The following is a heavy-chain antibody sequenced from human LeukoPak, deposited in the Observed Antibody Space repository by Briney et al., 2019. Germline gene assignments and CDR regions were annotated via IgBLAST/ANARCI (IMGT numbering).Heavy chain of an antibody. CDR1: GYTLTELS. V-gene: IGHV1-24*01. J-gene: IGHJ4*02. CDR2: FDPEDGET. CDR3: ATDLEWLKTLDY. Sequence: GASVKVSXKVSGYTLTELSMHWVRQAPGKGLEWMGGFDPEDGETIYAQKFRGRVTMTEDTSTDTAYMELSSLRSEDTAVYYCATDLEWLKTLDYWGQGTLVTVSS. D-gene: IGHD3-3*01.